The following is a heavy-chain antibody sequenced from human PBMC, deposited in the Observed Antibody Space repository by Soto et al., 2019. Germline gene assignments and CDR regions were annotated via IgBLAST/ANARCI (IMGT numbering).Heavy chain of an antibody. CDR1: GYSFINFD. J-gene: IGHJ5*02. V-gene: IGHV1-8*02. CDR3: ARMASAGTLNWFDP. D-gene: IGHD6-13*01. CDR2: MNPGSGKT. Sequence: ASVKVSCKAAGYSFINFDISWVRQAAGQGPEWLGWMNPGSGKTGYTSKFQGRVAMTRDASTATSHLDLTSLTSDDTAVYYCARMASAGTLNWFDPWGPGTLVTVSS.